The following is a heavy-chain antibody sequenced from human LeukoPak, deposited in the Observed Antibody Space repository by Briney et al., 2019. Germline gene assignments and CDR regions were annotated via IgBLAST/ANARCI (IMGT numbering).Heavy chain of an antibody. CDR2: ISYDGSNK. D-gene: IGHD5-12*01. V-gene: IGHV3-30*03. J-gene: IGHJ4*02. Sequence: PGRSLRLSCAASGFTFSSYGMHWVRQAPGKGLEWVVVISYDGSNKYYADSVKGRFTISRDNSKNTLYLQMNSLRAEDTAVYYCASGGYIVATILFDSWGQGTLVTVSS. CDR3: ASGGYIVATILFDS. CDR1: GFTFSSYG.